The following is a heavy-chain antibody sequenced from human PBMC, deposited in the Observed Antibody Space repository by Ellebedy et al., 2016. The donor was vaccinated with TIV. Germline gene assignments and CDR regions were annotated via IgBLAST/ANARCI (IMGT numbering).Heavy chain of an antibody. D-gene: IGHD3-3*01. J-gene: IGHJ4*02. CDR2: ISGSGGST. Sequence: GGSLRLSXAASGFTFSSYAMSWVRQAPGKGLEWVSAISGSGGSTYYADSVKGRFTISRDNSKNTLYLQMNSLRAEDTAVYYCAKDFWSGYSYFDYWGQGTLVTVSS. CDR1: GFTFSSYA. CDR3: AKDFWSGYSYFDY. V-gene: IGHV3-23*01.